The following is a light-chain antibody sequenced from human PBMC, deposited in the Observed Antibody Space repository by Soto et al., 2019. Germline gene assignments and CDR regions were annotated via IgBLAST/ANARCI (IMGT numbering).Light chain of an antibody. CDR1: NNDVGVYNS. J-gene: IGLJ2*01. CDR2: EVS. Sequence: QSALTQPPSASGSPGQSVTISCTGTNNDVGVYNSVSWYQQHPGKAPKLMVYEVSKRPSGVPDRFSASKSGNTASLTVSGLQAEDEADYYCSSYVGNNNLVFGGGTKLTVL. CDR3: SSYVGNNNLV. V-gene: IGLV2-8*01.